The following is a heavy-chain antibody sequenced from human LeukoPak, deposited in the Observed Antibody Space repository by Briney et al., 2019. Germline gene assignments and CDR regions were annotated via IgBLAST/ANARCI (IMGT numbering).Heavy chain of an antibody. J-gene: IGHJ3*02. V-gene: IGHV4-39*01. CDR2: IYYSGST. CDR3: ARLGTFDI. CDR1: GSSISSSSYY. D-gene: IGHD7-27*01. Sequence: SETLSLTCTVSGSSISSSSYYWGWIRQPPGKGLEWIGSIYYSGSTYYNPSLKSRVTISVDTSKNQFSLKLSSVTAADTAVYYCARLGTFDIWGQGTMVTVSS.